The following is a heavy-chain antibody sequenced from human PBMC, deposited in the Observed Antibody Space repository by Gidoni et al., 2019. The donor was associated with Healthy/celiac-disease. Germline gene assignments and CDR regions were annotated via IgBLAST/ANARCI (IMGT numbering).Heavy chain of an antibody. CDR2: IKHSGST. V-gene: IGHV4-34*01. J-gene: IGHJ4*02. D-gene: IGHD2-15*01. CDR3: ARGRKDIVVVVAGEFDY. Sequence: QVQLQQWGAGLLKPSETLSVTCARDGGSFGGYYCSWIRQLPGKGLEWIGEIKHSGSTNYNPSLKSRVIISVDTSKNQFSLKLSSVTAADTAVYYCARGRKDIVVVVAGEFDYWGQGTLVTVSS. CDR1: GGSFGGYY.